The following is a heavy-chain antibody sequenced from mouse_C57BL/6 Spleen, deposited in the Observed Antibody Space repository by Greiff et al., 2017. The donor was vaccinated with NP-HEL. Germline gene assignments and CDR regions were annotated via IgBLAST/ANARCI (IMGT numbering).Heavy chain of an antibody. CDR1: GYTFTDYN. V-gene: IGHV1-22*01. CDR2: INPNNGGT. J-gene: IGHJ3*01. D-gene: IGHD3-2*02. Sequence: VQLQQSGPELVKPGASVKMSCKASGYTFTDYNMHWVKQSHGKSLEWIGYINPNNGGTSYNQKFKGKATLTVNKSSSTAYMELRSLTSEDSAVYYCARRQDSSGYGFAYWGQGTLVTVSA. CDR3: ARRQDSSGYGFAY.